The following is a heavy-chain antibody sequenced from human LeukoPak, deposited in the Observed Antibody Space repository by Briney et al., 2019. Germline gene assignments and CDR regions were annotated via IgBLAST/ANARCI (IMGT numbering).Heavy chain of an antibody. Sequence: SETLSLTCTVSGGSVTDYYWSWIRQSPGKGLEGIGYIYYTGTSYNPSLKSRVTISADTSKHQFSLKLSSVTAADTAVYYCARLFGLYYYYYYMDVWGKGTTVTISS. J-gene: IGHJ6*03. D-gene: IGHD3-16*01. CDR2: IYYTGT. CDR3: ARLFGLYYYYYYMDV. CDR1: GGSVTDYY. V-gene: IGHV4-59*02.